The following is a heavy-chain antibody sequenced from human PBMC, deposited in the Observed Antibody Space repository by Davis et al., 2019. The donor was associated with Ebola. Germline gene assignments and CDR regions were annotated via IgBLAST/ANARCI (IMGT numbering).Heavy chain of an antibody. CDR1: GYTFTSYW. J-gene: IGHJ6*03. Sequence: GESLKISCKGSGYTFTSYWIAWVRQIPGKGLELTGTIYPGDSDTRYSPSFQGQVTISADKSISTTYIQWSSLKASDTAMYYCARLIEYYDFWSGYYTPYYYYYMDVWGKGTTVTVSS. V-gene: IGHV5-51*01. CDR3: ARLIEYYDFWSGYYTPYYYYYMDV. D-gene: IGHD3-3*01. CDR2: IYPGDSDT.